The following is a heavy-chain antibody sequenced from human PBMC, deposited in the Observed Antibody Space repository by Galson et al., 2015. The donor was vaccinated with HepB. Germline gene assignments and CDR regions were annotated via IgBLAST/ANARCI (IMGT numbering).Heavy chain of an antibody. CDR1: GFTFSSYA. J-gene: IGHJ4*02. CDR3: ASSSGWNEVDY. V-gene: IGHV3-30*04. CDR2: ISYDGSNK. Sequence: SLRLSCAASGFTFSSYAMHWVRQAPGKGLEWVAVISYDGSNKYYADSVKGRFTISRDNAKNSLYLQMNSLRAEDTAVYYCASSSGWNEVDYWGQGTLVTVSS. D-gene: IGHD6-19*01.